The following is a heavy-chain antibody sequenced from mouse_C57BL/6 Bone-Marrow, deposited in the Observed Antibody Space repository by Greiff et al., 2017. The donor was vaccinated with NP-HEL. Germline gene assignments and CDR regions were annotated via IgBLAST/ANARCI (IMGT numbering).Heavy chain of an antibody. J-gene: IGHJ3*01. CDR1: GYTFTSYW. CDR3: AIPHIGNYEGAY. CDR2: IHPSDSDT. D-gene: IGHD2-1*01. V-gene: IGHV1-74*01. Sequence: QVQLKQPGAELVKPGASVKVSCKASGYTFTSYWMHWVKQRPGQGLEWIGRIHPSDSDTNYNQKFKGKATLTVDKSSSTAYMQLSSLTSEDSAVYYCAIPHIGNYEGAYWGQGTLVTVSA.